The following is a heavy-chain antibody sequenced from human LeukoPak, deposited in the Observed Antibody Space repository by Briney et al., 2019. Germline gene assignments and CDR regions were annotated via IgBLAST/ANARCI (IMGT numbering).Heavy chain of an antibody. V-gene: IGHV3-7*01. D-gene: IGHD2-21*02. J-gene: IGHJ4*02. CDR3: ARGAYCGGDCYFYFDY. CDR2: IKQDGSVK. Sequence: GGSLRLSCAASKFSFGNYWMSWVREAPGKGLEWLASIKQDGSVKYYVDSVKGRFTISRDNAKNSLYLQMSTLRAEDTAVYYCARGAYCGGDCYFYFDYWGQGTLVTVSS. CDR1: KFSFGNYW.